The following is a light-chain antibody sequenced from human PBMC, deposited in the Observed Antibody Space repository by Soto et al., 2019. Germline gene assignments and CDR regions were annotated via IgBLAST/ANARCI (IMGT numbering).Light chain of an antibody. V-gene: IGKV1-39*01. Sequence: DLQMTQSPSSLSASVGDRVTITCRASQSISSYLNWYQHKPARAPNLLIYAASSLQSGVPSRFSGSGSGTDFTLTISSLQPEDFATYYCQQSYSTPWTFGQGTKVEIK. J-gene: IGKJ1*01. CDR1: QSISSY. CDR3: QQSYSTPWT. CDR2: AAS.